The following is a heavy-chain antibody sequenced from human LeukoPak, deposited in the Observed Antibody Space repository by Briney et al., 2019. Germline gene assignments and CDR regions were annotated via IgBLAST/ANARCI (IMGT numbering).Heavy chain of an antibody. CDR3: ATRWGGYNLDYFDY. Sequence: SETLSLTCTVSGGSISSYYWSWIRQPPGKGLEWIGTIYHSGSTYYNPSLKSRVTISVDTSKNQLSLKLSSMTAADTAIYYCATRWGGYNLDYFDYWGQGTLVTVSS. D-gene: IGHD5-24*01. V-gene: IGHV4-59*05. CDR2: IYHSGST. J-gene: IGHJ4*02. CDR1: GGSISSYY.